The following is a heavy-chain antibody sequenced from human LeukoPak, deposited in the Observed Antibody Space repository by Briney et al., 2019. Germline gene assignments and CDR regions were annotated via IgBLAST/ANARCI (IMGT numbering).Heavy chain of an antibody. Sequence: GESLKISCKGSGYNFTNYWISWVRQMPGKGLEWMGTIDPSDSYNNYSPSFQGHVTISADKSISTAYLQWSSLKASDTAMYYCARAYSRSRFEYWGQGTLVTVSS. CDR1: GYNFTNYW. J-gene: IGHJ4*02. CDR3: ARAYSRSRFEY. V-gene: IGHV5-10-1*01. D-gene: IGHD6-6*01. CDR2: IDPSDSYN.